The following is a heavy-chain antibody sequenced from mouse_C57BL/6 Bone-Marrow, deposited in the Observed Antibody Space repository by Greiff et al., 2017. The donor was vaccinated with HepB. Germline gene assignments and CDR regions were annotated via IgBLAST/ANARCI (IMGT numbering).Heavy chain of an antibody. D-gene: IGHD1-1*01. Sequence: EVKLVESGGGLVQPGESLKLSCESNEYEFPSHDMSWVRKTPEKRLELVAAINSDGGSTYYPDTMERRFIISRDNTKKTLYLQMSSLRSEDTALYYCARLITTVVVSYWYFDVWGTGTTVTVSS. CDR3: ARLITTVVVSYWYFDV. V-gene: IGHV5-2*01. CDR1: EYEFPSHD. J-gene: IGHJ1*03. CDR2: INSDGGST.